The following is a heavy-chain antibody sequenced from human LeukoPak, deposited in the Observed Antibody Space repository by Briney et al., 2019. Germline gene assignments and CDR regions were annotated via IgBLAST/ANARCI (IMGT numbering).Heavy chain of an antibody. CDR2: INSDGTNT. J-gene: IGHJ4*02. CDR1: GFTFSDHF. D-gene: IGHD2-8*02. V-gene: IGHV3-74*01. CDR3: ARGSTDFDY. Sequence: GGSLRLSCTASGFTFSDHFMHWVRQAPGKGLVWVSRINSDGTNTRSADSVKGRFTISRDNAKNTLYLQMNSLRAEDTAVYYCARGSTDFDYWGQGTLVTVSS.